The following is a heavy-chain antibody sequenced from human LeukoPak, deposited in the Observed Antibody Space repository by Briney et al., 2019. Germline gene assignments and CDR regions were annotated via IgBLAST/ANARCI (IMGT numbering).Heavy chain of an antibody. CDR1: GGSFSGYY. CDR2: INHSGST. CDR3: ARHKGGLVKRYNWFDP. V-gene: IGHV4-34*01. Sequence: SETLSLTCAVYGGSFSGYYWSWIRQPPGKGLEWIGEINHSGSTNYNPSLKSRVTISVDTSKNQFSLKLSSVTAADTAAYYCARHKGGLVKRYNWFDPWGQGTLVTVSS. D-gene: IGHD2-21*01. J-gene: IGHJ5*02.